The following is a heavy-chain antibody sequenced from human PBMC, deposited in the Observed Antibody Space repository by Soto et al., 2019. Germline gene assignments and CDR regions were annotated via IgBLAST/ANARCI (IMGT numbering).Heavy chain of an antibody. D-gene: IGHD4-17*01. CDR1: GGTFSSYA. V-gene: IGHV1-69*13. CDR2: IIPIFGTA. J-gene: IGHJ6*02. Sequence: SVKVSCKASGGTFSSYAISWVRQAPGQGLEWMGGIIPIFGTANYAQKFQGRVTITADESTSTAYMELSSLRSEDTAVYYCANIRDYGDYALGMDVWGQGTTVTVSS. CDR3: ANIRDYGDYALGMDV.